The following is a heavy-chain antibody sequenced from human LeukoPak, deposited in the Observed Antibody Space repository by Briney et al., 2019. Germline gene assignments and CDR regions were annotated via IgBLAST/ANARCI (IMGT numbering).Heavy chain of an antibody. D-gene: IGHD1-26*01. Sequence: QLGGSLRLSCAASGFTLSDYWMHWVRQAPGKGLVWVSRISTDGSSTTNADSVKGRLPISRDNAKNMVYLQMNSLRVEDTAVYYCVRHGVGITPDYWGQGTLVTVSS. V-gene: IGHV3-74*01. CDR3: VRHGVGITPDY. J-gene: IGHJ4*02. CDR2: ISTDGSST. CDR1: GFTLSDYW.